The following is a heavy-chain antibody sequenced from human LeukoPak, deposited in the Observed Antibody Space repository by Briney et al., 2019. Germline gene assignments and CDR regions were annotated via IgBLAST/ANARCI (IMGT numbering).Heavy chain of an antibody. CDR3: ARDRNSGSYGYYYGMDI. Sequence: ASVKVSCKASGYTFTAYYIHWVRQAPGQGPEWMGWINPNSGDTNYARKFQGRVTVTRDTSGSTAYMEVSRLGSDDTAVYYCARDRNSGSYGYYYGMDIWGQGTTVTVSS. V-gene: IGHV1-2*02. J-gene: IGHJ6*02. D-gene: IGHD1-26*01. CDR1: GYTFTAYY. CDR2: INPNSGDT.